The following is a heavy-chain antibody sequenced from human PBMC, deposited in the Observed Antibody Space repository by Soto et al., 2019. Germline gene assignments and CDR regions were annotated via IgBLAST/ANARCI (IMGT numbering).Heavy chain of an antibody. V-gene: IGHV3-74*01. CDR1: GFTFSSYW. Sequence: GGSLRLSCAASGFTFSSYWMHWVRQTPEKGLVWVSHIYSDGSSTTYADSVKGRFTISRDNAKNTLYLQMNSLRAEDTAVYYCLIGSTAMNCIDYWGQRTLVTVSS. D-gene: IGHD5-18*01. CDR2: IYSDGSST. CDR3: LIGSTAMNCIDY. J-gene: IGHJ4*02.